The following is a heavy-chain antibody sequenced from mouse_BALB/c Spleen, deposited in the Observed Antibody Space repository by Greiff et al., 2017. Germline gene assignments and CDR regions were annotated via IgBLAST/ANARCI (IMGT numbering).Heavy chain of an antibody. CDR1: GYAFTNYL. CDR3: ARGAAGAWFAY. CDR2: INPGSGGT. Sequence: VKLMESGAELVRPGTSVKVSCKASGYAFTNYLIEWVKQRPGQGLEWIGVINPGSGGTNYNEKFKGKATLTADKSSSTAYMQLSSLTSDDSAVYFCARGAAGAWFAYWGQGTLVTVSA. V-gene: IGHV1-54*01. D-gene: IGHD4-1*01. J-gene: IGHJ3*01.